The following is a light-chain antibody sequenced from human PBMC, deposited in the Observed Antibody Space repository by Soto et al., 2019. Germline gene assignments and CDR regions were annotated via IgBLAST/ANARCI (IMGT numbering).Light chain of an antibody. J-gene: IGKJ3*01. V-gene: IGKV1-33*01. CDR3: QQYDDLPFT. CDR1: QDISNY. Sequence: DIQMTQSPSSLSASVGDRVTITCQASQDISNYLSWYQQKPGKAPKLLIYDASNLEAGVPSRFGGSGSGTDFTFTISSLHPEDFATYYCQQYDDLPFTFGPGTKVDFK. CDR2: DAS.